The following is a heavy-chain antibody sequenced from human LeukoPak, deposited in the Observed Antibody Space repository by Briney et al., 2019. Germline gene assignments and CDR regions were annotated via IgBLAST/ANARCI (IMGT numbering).Heavy chain of an antibody. CDR1: GFTFSTYG. CDR2: IRYDGTNK. D-gene: IGHD4-17*01. CDR3: AKDRDYGDYPSAYYYYMDG. Sequence: PGGSLRLSCAASGFTFSTYGIHWVRQAPGKGLEWVAFIRYDGTNKWYADSVKGRFTISRDNSKNMLYLQMNSLRAEDTAVYHCAKDRDYGDYPSAYYYYMDGWGKGTTGTVSS. J-gene: IGHJ6*03. V-gene: IGHV3-30*02.